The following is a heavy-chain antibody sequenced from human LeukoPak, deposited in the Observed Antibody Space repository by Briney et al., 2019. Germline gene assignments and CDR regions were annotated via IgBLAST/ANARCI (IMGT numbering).Heavy chain of an antibody. CDR3: ARGEYNWNVVDAFDI. CDR1: GYTFTSYG. Sequence: ASVKVSCKASGYTFTSYGISWVRQAPGQGLEWMGWISAYNGNTNYAQKLQGRVTMTTDTSTSTAYMELRSLRSDDTAVYYCARGEYNWNVVDAFDIWGQGTMVTVSS. D-gene: IGHD1-1*01. CDR2: ISAYNGNT. J-gene: IGHJ3*02. V-gene: IGHV1-18*01.